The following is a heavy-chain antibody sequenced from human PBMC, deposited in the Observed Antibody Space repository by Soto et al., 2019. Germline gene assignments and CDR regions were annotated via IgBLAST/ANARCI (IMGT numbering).Heavy chain of an antibody. D-gene: IGHD4-17*01. CDR2: ISGSGGST. Sequence: EVQLLESGGGLVQPGGSLRLSCAASGFTFSSYAMSWVRQAPGKGLEWVSAISGSGGSTYYADSVKGRFTISRDNSKNTLYLQMNSLRAEDTAVYYCAKDTKFWAVTTGSYFDYWGQGTLVTVSS. CDR1: GFTFSSYA. J-gene: IGHJ4*02. V-gene: IGHV3-23*01. CDR3: AKDTKFWAVTTGSYFDY.